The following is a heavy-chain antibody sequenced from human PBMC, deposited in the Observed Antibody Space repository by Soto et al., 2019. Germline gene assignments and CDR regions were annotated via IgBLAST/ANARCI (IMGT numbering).Heavy chain of an antibody. CDR2: IYYSGST. V-gene: IGHV4-59*01. CDR3: ARGKSKYSSSWYDNWFDP. CDR1: GGSISSYY. J-gene: IGHJ5*02. Sequence: SETLSLTCTVSGGSISSYYWSWIRQPPGKGLEWIGCIYYSGSTNYNPSLKSRVTISVDTSKNQFSLKLSSVTAADTAVYYCARGKSKYSSSWYDNWFDPWGQGTPVTVSS. D-gene: IGHD6-13*01.